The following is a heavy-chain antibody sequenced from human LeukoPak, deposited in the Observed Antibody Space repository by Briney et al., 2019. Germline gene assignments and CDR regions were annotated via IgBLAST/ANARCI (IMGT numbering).Heavy chain of an antibody. CDR3: ARRRNDFWSGYFNF. CDR1: GGSFSGYY. J-gene: IGHJ6*02. Sequence: PSETLSLTCAVYGGSFSGYYWSWIRQPPGKGLEWIGEINHSGSTNYNPSLKSRVTISVDTSKNQFSLKLSSVTAADTAVCYCARRRNDFWSGYFNFWGQGTTVIVSS. D-gene: IGHD3-3*01. CDR2: INHSGST. V-gene: IGHV4-34*01.